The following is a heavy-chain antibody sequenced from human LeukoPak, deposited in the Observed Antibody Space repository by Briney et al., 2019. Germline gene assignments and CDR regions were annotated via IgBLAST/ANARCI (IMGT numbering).Heavy chain of an antibody. D-gene: IGHD3-3*01. J-gene: IGHJ6*03. CDR2: INPNSGGT. V-gene: IGHV1-2*02. CDR1: GYTFTGYY. Sequence: ASVKVSCKASGYTFTGYYMHWVRQAPGQGLEWMGWINPNSGGTNYAQKFQGRVTMTRDTSISTAYMELSRLRSDDTAVYYCARDGGFTIFGVVNYYMDVWGKGTTVTVSS. CDR3: ARDGGFTIFGVVNYYMDV.